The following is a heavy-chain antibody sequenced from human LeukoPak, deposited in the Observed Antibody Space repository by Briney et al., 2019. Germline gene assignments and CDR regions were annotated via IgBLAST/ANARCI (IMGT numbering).Heavy chain of an antibody. D-gene: IGHD6-13*01. V-gene: IGHV3-30*04. CDR1: GFPFSSYA. Sequence: PGGSLSLSCAASGFPFSSYAMHWVRQAPGKGLEWVAVISYDGSNKYYADSAKGRFTISRDNSKNTLYLQMNSLRAEDTAVYYCARDPIAAAALDYWGQGTLVTVSS. J-gene: IGHJ4*02. CDR3: ARDPIAAAALDY. CDR2: ISYDGSNK.